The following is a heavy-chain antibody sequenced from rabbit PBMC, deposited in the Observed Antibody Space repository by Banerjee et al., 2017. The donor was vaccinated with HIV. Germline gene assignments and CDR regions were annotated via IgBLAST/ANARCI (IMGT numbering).Heavy chain of an antibody. V-gene: IGHV1S7*01. Sequence: QSLEETGGGLVQPGGSLTLSCKASGFDFSSRYFMSWVRQTPGKGLEWIGFIYAGKGSTDYANWVNGRFTISSDNAQNTVDLQMNSLTAADTATYFCARGDYGDPVYFNLWGQGTLVTVS. D-gene: IGHD2-1*01. J-gene: IGHJ4*01. CDR1: GFDFSSRYF. CDR2: IYAGKGST. CDR3: ARGDYGDPVYFNL.